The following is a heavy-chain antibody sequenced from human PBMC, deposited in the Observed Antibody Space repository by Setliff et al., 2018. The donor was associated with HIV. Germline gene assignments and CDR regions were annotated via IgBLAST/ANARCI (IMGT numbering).Heavy chain of an antibody. CDR1: GGTFSSYA. CDR2: IIPIFGTA. D-gene: IGHD3-16*01. J-gene: IGHJ4*02. V-gene: IGHV1-69*13. CDR3: SSRRGSYAIDN. Sequence: WASVKVSCKASGGTFSSYAISWVRQAPGQGLEWMGGIIPIFGTANYAQKFQGRVTITADESTSTAYMELSSLRSEDTAVYCASSRRGSYAIDNWGQGTLVTVSS.